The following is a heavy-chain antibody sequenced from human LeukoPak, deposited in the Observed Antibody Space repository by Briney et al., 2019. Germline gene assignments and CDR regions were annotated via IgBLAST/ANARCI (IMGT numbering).Heavy chain of an antibody. D-gene: IGHD6-19*01. CDR1: GYTLTELS. J-gene: IGHJ4*02. Sequence: ASVKVSCKVSGYTLTELSMHWVRQAPGEGLEWMGGFDPEDGETIYAQKFQGRVTMTEDTSTDTAYMELSSLRSEDTAVYYCASGMGYSSGWYFDYFDYWGQGTLVTVSS. CDR3: ASGMGYSSGWYFDYFDY. CDR2: FDPEDGET. V-gene: IGHV1-24*01.